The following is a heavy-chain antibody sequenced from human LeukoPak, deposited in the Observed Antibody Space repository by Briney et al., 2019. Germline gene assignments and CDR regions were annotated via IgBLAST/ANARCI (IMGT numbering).Heavy chain of an antibody. CDR2: IKQDGSEK. D-gene: IGHD2-2*01. V-gene: IGHV3-7*01. J-gene: IGHJ4*02. Sequence: PGGSLRLSCAASGFTFSSYWMSWVHQAPGKGLEWVANIKQDGSEKYYVDSVKGRFTISRDNAKNSLFLQMNSLRGEDTAVYYCARPPRVVPAPDYWGQGTLVTVSS. CDR3: ARPPRVVPAPDY. CDR1: GFTFSSYW.